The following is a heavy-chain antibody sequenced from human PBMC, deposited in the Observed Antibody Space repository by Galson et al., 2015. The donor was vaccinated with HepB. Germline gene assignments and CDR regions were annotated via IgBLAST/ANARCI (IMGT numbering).Heavy chain of an antibody. Sequence: ETLSLTCAVYGGSFSGYYWSWIRQPPEKGLEWIGEISHSGSTNYNPSLKSRVTMSIDTSKNQFSLNLNSVTAADTAVYYCAKRLTDFGTSWGELGSWGQGTRVTVSS. CDR1: GGSFSGYY. CDR3: AKRLTDFGTSWGELGS. V-gene: IGHV4-34*01. J-gene: IGHJ5*02. CDR2: ISHSGST. D-gene: IGHD6-13*01.